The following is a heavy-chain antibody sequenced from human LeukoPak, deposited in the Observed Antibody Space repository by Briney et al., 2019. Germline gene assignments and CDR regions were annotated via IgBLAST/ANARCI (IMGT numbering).Heavy chain of an antibody. D-gene: IGHD3-22*01. J-gene: IGHJ4*02. CDR1: GGSISSHY. CDR3: AHYDSSGLLDY. Sequence: SETLSPTCTVSGGSISSHYWSWIRQPPGKGLEWIGYIYYSGSTNYNPSLKSRVTMSIDTSKNQFSLKLTSVTAADTAVYYCAHYDSSGLLDYWGQGTLVTVSS. CDR2: IYYSGST. V-gene: IGHV4-59*03.